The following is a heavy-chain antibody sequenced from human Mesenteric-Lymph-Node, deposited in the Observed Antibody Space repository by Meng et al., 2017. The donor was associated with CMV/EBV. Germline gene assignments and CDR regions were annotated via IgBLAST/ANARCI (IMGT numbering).Heavy chain of an antibody. Sequence: SETLSLTCTVSGGSISSGDYYWSWIRQPPGKGLEWIGYIYYSGSTYYNPSLKSQVTISVDTSKNQFSLKLSSVTAADTAVYYCARLVVVPAARGWFDPWGQGTLVTVSS. J-gene: IGHJ5*02. V-gene: IGHV4-30-4*08. CDR2: IYYSGST. CDR3: ARLVVVPAARGWFDP. D-gene: IGHD2-2*01. CDR1: GGSISSGDYY.